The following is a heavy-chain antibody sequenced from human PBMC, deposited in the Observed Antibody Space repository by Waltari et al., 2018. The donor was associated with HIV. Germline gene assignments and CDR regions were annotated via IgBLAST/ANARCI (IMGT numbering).Heavy chain of an antibody. V-gene: IGHV1-69*08. CDR1: GGAFVSHT. Sequence: QVQLVQSGAEVKKPGSSVQFSCKASGGAFVSHTFNWVRQAPGQGLEWMGRAIPMFGTANYARKFQGRVTITADKSTTTAYMELNGLRIDDTAVYYCASARETMGVDFDSWGQGTLVTVS. CDR3: ASARETMGVDFDS. D-gene: IGHD3-10*01. CDR2: AIPMFGTA. J-gene: IGHJ5*01.